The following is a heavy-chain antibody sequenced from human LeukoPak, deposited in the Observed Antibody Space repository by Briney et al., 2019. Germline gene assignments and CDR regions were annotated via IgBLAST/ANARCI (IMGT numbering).Heavy chain of an antibody. V-gene: IGHV3-23*01. CDR1: GFTFSTYA. CDR3: AQGGHDYNPFYY. D-gene: IGHD4-11*01. Sequence: GGSLRLSCAASGFTFSTYAMGWVRQAPGEGLEWVSSIKGGGGDPFYADSVRGRFTISRDKSKNTLYLQLNSLRAENTAVYFCAQGGHDYNPFYYWGQGTLVTVSS. J-gene: IGHJ4*02. CDR2: IKGGGGDP.